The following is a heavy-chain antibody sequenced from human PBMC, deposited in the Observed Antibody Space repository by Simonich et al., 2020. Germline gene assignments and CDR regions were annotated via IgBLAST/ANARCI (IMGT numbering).Heavy chain of an antibody. J-gene: IGHJ4*02. CDR3: ARASRGTWWYYYFDY. D-gene: IGHD2-15*01. V-gene: IGHV1-18*01. CDR1: GYTFTSYG. CDR2: ISADHGNT. Sequence: QVQLVQSGAEVKKPGASVKVSCKASGYTFTSYGISWVRQAPGQGLEWMGWISADHGNTNYAQKLQGRVTMTTDTSTSTAYMELRSLRSDDTAVYYCARASRGTWWYYYFDYWGQGTLVTVSS.